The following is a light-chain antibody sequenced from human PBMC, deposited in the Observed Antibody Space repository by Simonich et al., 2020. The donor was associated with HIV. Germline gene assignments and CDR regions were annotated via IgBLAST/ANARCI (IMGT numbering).Light chain of an antibody. J-gene: IGKJ1*01. CDR3: QQYGSSAWT. V-gene: IGKV3D-20*01. CDR2: DTS. Sequence: EIVLTQSPGTLSLSPGESATLSCRASESVNSKYLAWYQQKPGLAPRLLIYDTSSRATGIPDRLSGSGSETDFTLSISRLEPEDFAVYYCQQYGSSAWTFGQGTKVEIK. CDR1: ESVNSKY.